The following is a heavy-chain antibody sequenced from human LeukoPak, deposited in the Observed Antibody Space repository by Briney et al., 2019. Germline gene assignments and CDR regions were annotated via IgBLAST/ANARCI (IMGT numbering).Heavy chain of an antibody. V-gene: IGHV4-34*01. CDR1: GGSFSGYY. D-gene: IGHD2-2*02. Sequence: PSETLSLTCAVYGGSFSGYYWSWIRQPPGKGLEWIGEINHSGSTNYNPSLKSRVTISVDTSKNQFCLKLSSVTAADTAVYYCARIQLGYCSSTSCYNLPGVRFDPWGQGTLVTVSS. CDR3: ARIQLGYCSSTSCYNLPGVRFDP. CDR2: INHSGST. J-gene: IGHJ5*02.